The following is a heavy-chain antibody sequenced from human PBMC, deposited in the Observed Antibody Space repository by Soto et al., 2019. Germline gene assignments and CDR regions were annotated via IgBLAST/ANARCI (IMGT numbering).Heavy chain of an antibody. CDR1: GFSLTTSGVG. J-gene: IGHJ4*02. CDR2: IYWDDDK. V-gene: IGHV2-5*02. CDR3: AHRVLRTVFGLVTTTAIYFDF. Sequence: QITLNESGPTQVKPRQTLTLTCTFSGFSLTTSGVGVGWIRQSPGKAPEWLALIYWDDDKRYSPSLKSRLTITKENSTNQVVRAMADLDPADTATYYCAHRVLRTVFGLVTTTAIYFDFWGQGTPVAVSS. D-gene: IGHD3-3*01.